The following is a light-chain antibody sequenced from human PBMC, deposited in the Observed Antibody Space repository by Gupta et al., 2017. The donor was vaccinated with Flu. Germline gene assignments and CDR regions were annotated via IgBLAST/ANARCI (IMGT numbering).Light chain of an antibody. V-gene: IGKV1-39*01. CDR1: QSIANS. CDR2: AAF. Sequence: PSSLSASVGDRVTITFRASQSIANSLNWYQPRPGKAPKPPIYAAFSFQSGVPSRFSCSGSETDFTLTISSLQPEDFATYYCQQSSSMPLTFGGGTKVEIK. CDR3: QQSSSMPLT. J-gene: IGKJ4*01.